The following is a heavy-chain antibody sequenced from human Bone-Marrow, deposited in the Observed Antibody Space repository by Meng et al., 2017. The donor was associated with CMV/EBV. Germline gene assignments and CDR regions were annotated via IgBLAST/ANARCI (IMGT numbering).Heavy chain of an antibody. Sequence: WGSLRLSCAASGFTFSSYWMSWVRQAPGKGLEWVANIKQDGSEKYYVDSVKGRFTIARDNAKNALYLQMNSLRAEDTAVYYCARGSAGLSTDYYYYGMDVWGQGTTVNVAS. CDR1: GFTFSSYW. D-gene: IGHD3-16*02. V-gene: IGHV3-7*01. CDR3: ARGSAGLSTDYYYYGMDV. CDR2: IKQDGSEK. J-gene: IGHJ6*02.